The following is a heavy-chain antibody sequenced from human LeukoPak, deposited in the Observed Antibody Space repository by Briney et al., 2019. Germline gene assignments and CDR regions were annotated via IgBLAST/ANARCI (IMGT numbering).Heavy chain of an antibody. V-gene: IGHV4-59*10. Sequence: NPSETLSLTCAVYGGSFSGYYWSWIRQPAGKGLEWIGRIYTTGSTNYNPSLKSRVTISVDTSENQFSLNLSSVTAADTAVYYCARVSFGSGYYCYMDVWGKGTTVTVSS. D-gene: IGHD3-10*01. J-gene: IGHJ6*03. CDR2: IYTTGST. CDR1: GGSFSGYY. CDR3: ARVSFGSGYYCYMDV.